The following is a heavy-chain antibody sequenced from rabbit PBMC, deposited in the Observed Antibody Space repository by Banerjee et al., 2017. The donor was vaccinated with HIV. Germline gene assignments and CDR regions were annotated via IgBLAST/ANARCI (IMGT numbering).Heavy chain of an antibody. CDR3: ARGGYDENYFNL. CDR2: IFTGDGTT. Sequence: QEQLVESGGGLVQPEGSLTLTCTASGFSFSSVYYMCWVRQAPGKGLEWIGSIFTGDGTTYYANWVNGRFTISSHNAQNTLYLQLNSLTAADTATYFCARGGYDENYFNLWGPGTLVTV. J-gene: IGHJ4*01. CDR1: GFSFSSVYY. V-gene: IGHV1S47*01. D-gene: IGHD2-1*01.